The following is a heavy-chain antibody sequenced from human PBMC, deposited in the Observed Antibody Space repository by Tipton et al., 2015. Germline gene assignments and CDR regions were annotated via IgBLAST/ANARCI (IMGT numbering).Heavy chain of an antibody. CDR2: IYYTGST. J-gene: IGHJ5*02. D-gene: IGHD2-21*02. CDR3: ARLVNGDHAGWFDP. CDR1: GGSISRSSYY. Sequence: TLSLTCTVSGGSISRSSYYWSWIRQPPGKGLDYIGYIYYTGSTNYNPSLKGRVTISVDTAKNQFSLNLTSVTAADTAVYFCARLVNGDHAGWFDPWGQGTLVTVSS. V-gene: IGHV4-61*01.